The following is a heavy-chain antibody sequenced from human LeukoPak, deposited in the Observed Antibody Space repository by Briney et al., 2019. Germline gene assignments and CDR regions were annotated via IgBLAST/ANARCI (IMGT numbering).Heavy chain of an antibody. J-gene: IGHJ5*02. D-gene: IGHD6-19*01. V-gene: IGHV3-23*01. Sequence: GGFLRLSCAASGFTFSSYDMTWVRQAPGRWLEWVSSIRPIGDNTYYGDSVKRRFTISRDNSKNTVYLQMNNMRVDDTAIYYCARVAGWHWFDPWGQGTLVTVSS. CDR3: ARVAGWHWFDP. CDR1: GFTFSSYD. CDR2: IRPIGDNT.